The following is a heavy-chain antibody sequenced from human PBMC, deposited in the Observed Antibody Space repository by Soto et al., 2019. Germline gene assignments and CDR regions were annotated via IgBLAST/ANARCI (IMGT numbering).Heavy chain of an antibody. CDR2: IYYSGST. J-gene: IGHJ4*02. Sequence: SETLSLTCTVSGGSISNCYWSWIRQPPGKGLEWIGYIYYSGSTNYNPSLKSRVTISLDTSKNQFSLKLTSVTAADTAVYYCARSPYGGYATNFDYWGQGTLVTVSS. CDR3: ARSPYGGYATNFDY. D-gene: IGHD5-12*01. CDR1: GGSISNCY. V-gene: IGHV4-59*01.